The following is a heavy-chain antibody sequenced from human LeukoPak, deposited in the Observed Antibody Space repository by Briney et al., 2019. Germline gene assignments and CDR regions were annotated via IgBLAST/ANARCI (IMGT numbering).Heavy chain of an antibody. Sequence: GESLKISCKGSGYSISSYWIGCVRRMPGKGLQWMGIIYPGDSDTRYSASFQDHVTISAGNSINTTFLLWSNLMASDNTMYYCARGSSGWYGGFDYWGQGTLVTVSS. J-gene: IGHJ4*02. CDR3: ARGSSGWYGGFDY. D-gene: IGHD6-19*01. V-gene: IGHV5-51*01. CDR2: IYPGDSDT. CDR1: GYSISSYW.